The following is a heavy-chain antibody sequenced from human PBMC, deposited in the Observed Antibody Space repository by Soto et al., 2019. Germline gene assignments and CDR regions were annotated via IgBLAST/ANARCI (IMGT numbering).Heavy chain of an antibody. J-gene: IGHJ6*02. V-gene: IGHV4-34*01. Sequence: SETLSLTCAVDGRSFSGYYWSWIRQPPGKGLEWIGEINHSGSTNYNPSLKSRVTISVDTSKNQFSLNLSSVTAADTAVYYCARRLDVWGQGTTVTVSS. CDR2: INHSGST. CDR1: GRSFSGYY. CDR3: ARRLDV.